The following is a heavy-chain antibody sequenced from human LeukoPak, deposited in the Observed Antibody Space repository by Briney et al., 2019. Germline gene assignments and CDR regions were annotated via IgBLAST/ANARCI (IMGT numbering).Heavy chain of an antibody. V-gene: IGHV3-23*01. CDR2: IRGDGDRT. CDR1: GSTFSTYA. CDR3: AKDQADGYTNYGDY. D-gene: IGHD5-24*01. J-gene: IGHJ4*02. Sequence: GGSLRLSCAASGSTFSTYAMTWVRQAPGKGLEWVSTIRGDGDRTYYAGSVKGRFIISRDNSKNKLYLQMNSLRAEDTAVYYCAKDQADGYTNYGDYWGQGTLVTVSS.